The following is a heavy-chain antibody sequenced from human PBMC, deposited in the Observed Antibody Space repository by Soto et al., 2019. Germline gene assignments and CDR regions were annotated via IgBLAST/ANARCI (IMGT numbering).Heavy chain of an antibody. D-gene: IGHD3-10*01. Sequence: GESLKISCKGSGYSFSCYWIGWVRQMPGKGLEWMGIIYPGDSDTRYSPSFEGQVTISADRSISTAYLQWSSLKASDTAMYYCARQDYSDSPRDYWGQGTLVTVSS. CDR2: IYPGDSDT. J-gene: IGHJ4*02. CDR1: GYSFSCYW. CDR3: ARQDYSDSPRDY. V-gene: IGHV5-51*01.